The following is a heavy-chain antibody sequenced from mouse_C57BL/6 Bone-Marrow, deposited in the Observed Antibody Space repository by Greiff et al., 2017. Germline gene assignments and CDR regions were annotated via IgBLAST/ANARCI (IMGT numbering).Heavy chain of an antibody. J-gene: IGHJ3*01. CDR1: GYSITSGYY. V-gene: IGHV3-6*01. CDR2: ISYDGSN. Sequence: ESGPGLVKPSQSLSLTCSVTGYSITSGYYWNWIRQFPGNKLEWMGYISYDGSNNYNPSLKNRISITRDTSKNQFFLKLNSVTTEDTATYCCAREGGQLRLRVWFAYWGQGTLVTVSA. CDR3: AREGGQLRLRVWFAY. D-gene: IGHD3-2*02.